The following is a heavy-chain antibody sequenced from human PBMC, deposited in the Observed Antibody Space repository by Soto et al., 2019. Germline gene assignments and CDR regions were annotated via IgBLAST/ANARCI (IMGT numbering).Heavy chain of an antibody. V-gene: IGHV3-23*01. Sequence: GGSLRLSCAASGFTFSSYAMSWVRQAPGKGLEWVSSISGSGGGTYYADSVKGRFTFSRDNSKNTLYLQMNSLRAEDTAVYYCAKFGMATTKRSPPYYIDYWGQGALVTVS. J-gene: IGHJ4*02. CDR3: AKFGMATTKRSPPYYIDY. CDR2: ISGSGGGT. D-gene: IGHD1-1*01. CDR1: GFTFSSYA.